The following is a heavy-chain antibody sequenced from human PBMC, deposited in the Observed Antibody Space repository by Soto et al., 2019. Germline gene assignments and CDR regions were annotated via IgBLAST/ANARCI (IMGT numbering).Heavy chain of an antibody. Sequence: QVQLQESGPGLVKPSETLSLTCTVSGGSISSLYRNWIRQPPGKGLEWIVSIFYSGSTTYNPSLKSRVTISVDTAKTQFSLKLTSVTAADTAAYYCVRVREYSGYGNAFDIWGQGTMVTVSS. D-gene: IGHD5-12*01. CDR3: VRVREYSGYGNAFDI. CDR2: IFYSGST. J-gene: IGHJ3*02. CDR1: GGSISSLY. V-gene: IGHV4-59*01.